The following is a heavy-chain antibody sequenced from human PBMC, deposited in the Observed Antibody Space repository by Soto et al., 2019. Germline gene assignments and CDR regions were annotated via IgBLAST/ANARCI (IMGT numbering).Heavy chain of an antibody. D-gene: IGHD6-19*01. V-gene: IGHV3-53*02. CDR1: GFTVSSNY. CDR3: ARGGARIAVAGSSWFDP. J-gene: IGHJ5*02. Sequence: EVQLVETGGGLIQPGGSLRLSCAASGFTVSSNYMSWVRQAPGKGLEWVSVIYSGGSTYYADSVKGRFTISRDNSKNTLYLQMNSLRAGDTAVYYCARGGARIAVAGSSWFDPWGQGTLVTVSS. CDR2: IYSGGST.